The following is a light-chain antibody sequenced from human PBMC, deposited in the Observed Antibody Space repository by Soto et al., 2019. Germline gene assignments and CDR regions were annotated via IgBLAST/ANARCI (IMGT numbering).Light chain of an antibody. CDR3: QQYNNSPQT. J-gene: IGKJ2*01. CDR1: QSVSSN. V-gene: IGKV3-15*01. Sequence: EIVMTQSPATLSVSPGERATLSCRASQSVSSNLAWYQQKPGQAPRLLIYGASTRATGIPARFSGSGSGTDFPPTISSLQSEDFAVYYCQQYNNSPQTFGQGTKLEIK. CDR2: GAS.